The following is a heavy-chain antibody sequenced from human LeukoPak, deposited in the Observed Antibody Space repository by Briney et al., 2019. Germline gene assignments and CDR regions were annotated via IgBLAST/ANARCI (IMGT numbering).Heavy chain of an antibody. D-gene: IGHD6-13*01. Sequence: ASVKVSYKASRYTFTSYGISWLRQAPGRGLEWMGWISNYNGNTKYAQKLQGRVTMTTDTSTSTAYMELWSLRSEDTAVYYCARDPVSRSWCSYYYYGMHGGSPGTTVTVSS. V-gene: IGHV1-18*01. CDR1: RYTFTSYG. CDR2: ISNYNGNT. J-gene: IGHJ6*02. CDR3: ARDPVSRSWCSYYYYGMHG.